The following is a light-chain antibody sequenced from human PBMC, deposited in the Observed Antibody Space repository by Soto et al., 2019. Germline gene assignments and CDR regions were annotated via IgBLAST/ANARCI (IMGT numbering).Light chain of an antibody. CDR3: EEWDEGRNGYV. CDR2: SNN. CDR1: SSNIGSNT. Sequence: QSVLTQPPSASGTPGQRVTISCSGSSSNIGSNTVNWYQQLPGTAPKLLIYSNNQRPSGVPDRFSGSKSGTSASLAISGLQSGDEADYYCEEWDEGRNGYVFGIGTKVTVL. J-gene: IGLJ1*01. V-gene: IGLV1-44*01.